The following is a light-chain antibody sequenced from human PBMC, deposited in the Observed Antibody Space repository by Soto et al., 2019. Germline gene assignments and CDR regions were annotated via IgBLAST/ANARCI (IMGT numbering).Light chain of an antibody. Sequence: DTQLTQSPSFLSASVGDRVTIACRASQDVSRSVGWYQQKPGTAPNLLIYGASTLQSGVPSRFSGSGSGTDFTLTISNLQPEDFATYYCQQLNAYPLTFGQGTRLENK. CDR2: GAS. J-gene: IGKJ5*01. V-gene: IGKV1-9*01. CDR3: QQLNAYPLT. CDR1: QDVSRS.